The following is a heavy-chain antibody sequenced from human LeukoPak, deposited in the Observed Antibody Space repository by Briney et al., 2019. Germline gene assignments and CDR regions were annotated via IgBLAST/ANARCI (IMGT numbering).Heavy chain of an antibody. CDR3: ARDGGMGATYYFDY. Sequence: GGSLRLSCAASGLTVSSNYMSWVRQAPRKGLEWVSGFYVDGSTYYADSVKGRFTISRDNSKNTLYLQMNSLRAEDTAVYYCARDGGMGATYYFDYWGQGTLVTVSS. CDR2: FYVDGST. CDR1: GLTVSSNY. D-gene: IGHD1-26*01. J-gene: IGHJ4*02. V-gene: IGHV3-53*01.